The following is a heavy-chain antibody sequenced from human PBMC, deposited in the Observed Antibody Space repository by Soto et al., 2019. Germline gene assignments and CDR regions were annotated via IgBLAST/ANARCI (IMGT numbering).Heavy chain of an antibody. CDR3: ARDRITIFGDDYYYGMDV. V-gene: IGHV3-53*01. CDR2: IYSGGGT. J-gene: IGHJ6*02. D-gene: IGHD3-3*01. CDR1: GFTVSSNY. Sequence: GGSLRLSCAASGFTVSSNYMSWVRQAPGKGLEWVSLIYSGGGTYFADSVKGRFTISRDNSKNTLYLQMNSLRAEDTAIYYCARDRITIFGDDYYYGMDVWGQGTTVTVSS.